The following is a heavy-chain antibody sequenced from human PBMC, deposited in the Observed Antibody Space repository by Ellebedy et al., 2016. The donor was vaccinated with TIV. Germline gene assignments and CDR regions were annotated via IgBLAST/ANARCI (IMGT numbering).Heavy chain of an antibody. V-gene: IGHV1-2*02. CDR2: INPNSGGT. Sequence: ASVKVSXXASGYTFTGYYMHWVRQAPGQGLEWMGWINPNSGGTNYAQKFQGRVTMTRDTSISTAYMELSRLRSDDTAVYYCAREGKSGRTYYYGSGSYSDFDYWGQGTLVTVSS. CDR3: AREGKSGRTYYYGSGSYSDFDY. CDR1: GYTFTGYY. J-gene: IGHJ4*02. D-gene: IGHD3-10*01.